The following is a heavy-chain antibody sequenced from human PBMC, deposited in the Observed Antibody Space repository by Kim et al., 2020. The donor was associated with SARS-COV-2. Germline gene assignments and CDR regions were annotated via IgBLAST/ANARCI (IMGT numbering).Heavy chain of an antibody. CDR2: IYYSGST. V-gene: IGHV4-39*01. CDR3: ARREPPLGTAIPGGGMDV. J-gene: IGHJ6*02. CDR1: GGSISSSSYY. Sequence: SETLSLTCTVSGGSISSSSYYWGWIRQPPGKGLEWIGSIYYSGSTYYNPSLKSRVTISVDTSKNQFSLKLSSVTAADTAVYYCARREPPLGTAIPGGGMDVWGQGTTVTVSS. D-gene: IGHD3-16*01.